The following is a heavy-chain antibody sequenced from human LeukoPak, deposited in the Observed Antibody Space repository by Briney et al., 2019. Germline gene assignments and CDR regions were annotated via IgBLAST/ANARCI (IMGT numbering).Heavy chain of an antibody. CDR1: GYTFAGYY. D-gene: IGHD6-6*01. CDR3: ARRGSSSDSPPFDY. V-gene: IGHV1-2*02. Sequence: ASVKVSCKASGYTFAGYYMHWVRQAPGQGLEWMGWINPNSGGTNYAQKFQGRVTVTRDTSISTAYMELSRLRSDDTAVYYCARRGSSSDSPPFDYWGQGTLVTVSS. CDR2: INPNSGGT. J-gene: IGHJ4*02.